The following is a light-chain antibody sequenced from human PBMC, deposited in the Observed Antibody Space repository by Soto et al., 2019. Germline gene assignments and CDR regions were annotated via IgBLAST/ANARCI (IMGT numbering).Light chain of an antibody. Sequence: QSVLTQPASVSGSPGQSITISCTGTSSDVGSYNLVSWYQHHPGKAPKLMIYEGSKRPSGVSNRFSGSKSGNTASLTISGLQAEDEADYYCCSYAGGSTLFVFGTGTKLTVL. CDR3: CSYAGGSTLFV. CDR2: EGS. V-gene: IGLV2-23*01. J-gene: IGLJ1*01. CDR1: SSDVGSYNL.